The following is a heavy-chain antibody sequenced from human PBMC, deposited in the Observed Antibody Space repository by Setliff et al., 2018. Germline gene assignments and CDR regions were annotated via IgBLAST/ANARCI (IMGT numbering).Heavy chain of an antibody. J-gene: IGHJ5*02. CDR1: GHTFTSYF. D-gene: IGHD2-2*01. V-gene: IGHV1-69*13. Sequence: SVKVSCKASGHTFTSYFMQWVRQAPGQGLEWMGGIIPIFGTANYAQKFQGRVTITADESTSTAYMELSSLRSEDTAVYYCAREKGPAAHWNWFDPWGQGTLVTVSS. CDR2: IIPIFGTA. CDR3: AREKGPAAHWNWFDP.